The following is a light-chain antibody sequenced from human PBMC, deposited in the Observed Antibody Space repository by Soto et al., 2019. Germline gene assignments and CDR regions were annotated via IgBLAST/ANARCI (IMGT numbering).Light chain of an antibody. CDR2: GAS. J-gene: IGKJ4*01. CDR3: QQYGSSPLT. V-gene: IGKV3-20*01. Sequence: EIVLTHSPCTLSLXXGERATLSCRASQSVSSSYLAWYQQKPGQAPRLLIYGASSRATGIPDRFSGSGSGTDFTLTISRLEPEDFAVYYCQQYGSSPLTFGGGTKVDNK. CDR1: QSVSSSY.